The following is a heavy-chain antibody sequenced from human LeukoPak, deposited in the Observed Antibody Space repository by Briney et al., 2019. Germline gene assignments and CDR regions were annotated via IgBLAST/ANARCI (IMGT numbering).Heavy chain of an antibody. CDR3: ASEIRTYYHGSGSHPETNWFDT. D-gene: IGHD3-10*01. V-gene: IGHV4-39*01. J-gene: IGHJ5*02. CDR1: GGSISDRSYY. CDR2: IDYSGST. Sequence: SETLSLTCTVSGGSISDRSYYWAWIRQPPGKGLEWIGSIDYSGSTYYNPSLKSRVTISVGTSKNQMSLKLSSVTAADSAVYYCASEIRTYYHGSGSHPETNWFDTWGQGTLVTVSS.